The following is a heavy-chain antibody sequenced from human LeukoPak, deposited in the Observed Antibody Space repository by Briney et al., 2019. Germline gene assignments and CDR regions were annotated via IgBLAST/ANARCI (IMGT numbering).Heavy chain of an antibody. D-gene: IGHD6-19*01. V-gene: IGHV1-2*02. CDR1: VYTFTCYY. CDR2: INPNNGGT. Sequence: ASVTVSFKSSVYTFTCYYMHWVRQARGQGREGMGWINPNNGGTNNAQKFQGRVTINRETSISTAYMELSRLRSDDTAVYYCARAYSGWPPFDYWGQGPLVTVSS. CDR3: ARAYSGWPPFDY. J-gene: IGHJ4*02.